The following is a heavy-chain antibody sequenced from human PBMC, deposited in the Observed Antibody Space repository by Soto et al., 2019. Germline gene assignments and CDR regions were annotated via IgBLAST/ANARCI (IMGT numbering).Heavy chain of an antibody. V-gene: IGHV3-15*07. Sequence: PGGSLRLSCAASGFTFSNAWMNWVRQAPWKGLEWVGRIKSKTDGGTTDYAAPVKGRFTISRDDSKNTLYLQMNSLKTEDTAVYYCTTPYYDFWSGPDDFDIWGQGTMDT. CDR1: GFTFSNAW. D-gene: IGHD3-3*01. CDR2: IKSKTDGGTT. J-gene: IGHJ3*02. CDR3: TTPYYDFWSGPDDFDI.